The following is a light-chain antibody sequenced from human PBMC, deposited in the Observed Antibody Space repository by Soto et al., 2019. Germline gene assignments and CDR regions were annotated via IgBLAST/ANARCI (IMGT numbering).Light chain of an antibody. CDR2: GAS. CDR1: QSVYSN. J-gene: IGKJ4*01. V-gene: IGKV3-15*01. Sequence: EIVMTQSPATLSVSPGERATLSCRASQSVYSNLAWYQQKPGQAPRLLIYGASTRATGIPARFSGSVSGTECTLAISSLQSEDFAIYYCQQYHNWPPLTFGGGTKVEIK. CDR3: QQYHNWPPLT.